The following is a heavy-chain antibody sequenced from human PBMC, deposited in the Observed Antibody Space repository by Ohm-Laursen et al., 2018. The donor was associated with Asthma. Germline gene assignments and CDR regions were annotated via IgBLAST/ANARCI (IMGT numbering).Heavy chain of an antibody. CDR1: GFTFSNCG. D-gene: IGHD5-24*01. CDR3: ARDLQGDYYYYGMGV. CDR2: IWYDGSNK. V-gene: IGHV3-33*01. J-gene: IGHJ6*02. Sequence: SLRLSCTASGFTFSNCGMHWVRQAPGKGLEWVAVIWYDGSNKYYADSVKGRFTISRDNSKNTLYLQMNSLRAEDTAVYYCARDLQGDYYYYGMGVWGQGTTVTVSS.